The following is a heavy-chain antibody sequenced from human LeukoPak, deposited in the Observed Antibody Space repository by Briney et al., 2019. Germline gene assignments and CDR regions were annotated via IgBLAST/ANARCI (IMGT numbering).Heavy chain of an antibody. CDR1: GGSISSYY. Sequence: PSETLSLTCTVSGGSISSYYWSWIRQPPGKGLEWIGYIYYSGSTNYNPSLKSRVTRSVDTSKNQFSLKLSSVTAADTAVYYCAREDWNAAFDPWGQGTLVTVSS. D-gene: IGHD1-1*01. CDR2: IYYSGST. CDR3: AREDWNAAFDP. V-gene: IGHV4-59*01. J-gene: IGHJ5*02.